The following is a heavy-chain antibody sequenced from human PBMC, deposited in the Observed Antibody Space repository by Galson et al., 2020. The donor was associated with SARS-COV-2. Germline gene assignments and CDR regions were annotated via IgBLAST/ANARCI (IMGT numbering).Heavy chain of an antibody. CDR2: ISAYNGNT. V-gene: IGHV1-18*01. D-gene: IGHD3-22*01. Sequence: ASVKVSCKASGYTFTSYGISWVRQAPGQGLEWMGWISAYNGNTNYAQKLQGRVTMTTDTSTSTAYMELRSLRSDDTAVYYCARDLYYYDSSGYLADIIWGQGTLVTVSS. CDR1: GYTFTSYG. J-gene: IGHJ4*02. CDR3: ARDLYYYDSSGYLADII.